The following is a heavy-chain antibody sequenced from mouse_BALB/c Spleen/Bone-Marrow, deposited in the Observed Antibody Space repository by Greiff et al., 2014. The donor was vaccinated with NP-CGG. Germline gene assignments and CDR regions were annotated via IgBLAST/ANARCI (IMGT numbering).Heavy chain of an antibody. D-gene: IGHD3-1*01. CDR1: GYSITSDYA. CDR3: ARGGARATGWFAY. V-gene: IGHV3-2*02. J-gene: IGHJ3*01. Sequence: VQLQQPGPGLVKPSQSLSLTCTVTGYSITSDYAWNWIRQFPGNKLEWMGYISYSGSTSYNPSLKSRISITRDTSKNQFFLQLNSVTTEDTATYYCARGGARATGWFAYWGQGTLVTVSA. CDR2: ISYSGST.